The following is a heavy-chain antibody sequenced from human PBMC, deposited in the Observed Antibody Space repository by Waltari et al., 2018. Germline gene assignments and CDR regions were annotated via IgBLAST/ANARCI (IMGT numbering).Heavy chain of an antibody. V-gene: IGHV4-38-2*01. D-gene: IGHD2-15*01. Sequence: QVQLQESGPGLVKPSETLSLTCAVSGYSITSGYYWGRIRQPPGKGLEWIGSIYHSGSTYYNPSLKSRVTISVDTSKNQFSLKLSSVTAADTAVYYCARQVVAATPDAFDIWGQGTMVTVSS. J-gene: IGHJ3*02. CDR1: GYSITSGYY. CDR3: ARQVVAATPDAFDI. CDR2: IYHSGST.